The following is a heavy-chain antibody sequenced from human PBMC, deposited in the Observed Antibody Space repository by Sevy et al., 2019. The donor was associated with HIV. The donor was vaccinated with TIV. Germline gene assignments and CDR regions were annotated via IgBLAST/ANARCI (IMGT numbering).Heavy chain of an antibody. Sequence: SGPTLVKPTQTLTLTCTFSGFSLSTSGVGVGWIRQPPGKALEWLALIYWNDDKRYSPSLKSRLTITKDTSKNQVVLTMTNMDPVDTATYDCAHRGTQQWLGIYFDYWGQGTLVTVSS. CDR1: GFSLSTSGVG. V-gene: IGHV2-5*01. CDR3: AHRGTQQWLGIYFDY. D-gene: IGHD6-19*01. J-gene: IGHJ4*02. CDR2: IYWNDDK.